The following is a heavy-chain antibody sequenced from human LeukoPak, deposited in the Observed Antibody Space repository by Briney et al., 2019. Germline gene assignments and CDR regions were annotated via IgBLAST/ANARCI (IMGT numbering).Heavy chain of an antibody. CDR2: INWNGGST. CDR1: GFTFDDYG. Sequence: GGSLRLSCAASGFTFDDYGMSWVRQAPGKGLEWVSGINWNGGSTGYADSVKGRFTISRDNSKNSLYLQMNSLRTEDTALYYCAKDSRISPGAFDIWGQGTMVTVSS. D-gene: IGHD2-15*01. CDR3: AKDSRISPGAFDI. V-gene: IGHV3-20*04. J-gene: IGHJ3*02.